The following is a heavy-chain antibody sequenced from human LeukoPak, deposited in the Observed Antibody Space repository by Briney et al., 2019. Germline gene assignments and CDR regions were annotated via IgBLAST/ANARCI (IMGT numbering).Heavy chain of an antibody. V-gene: IGHV3-23*01. CDR1: GYSFINYW. CDR2: ISGSGGST. J-gene: IGHJ1*01. CDR3: AKSIVGATQYFQH. Sequence: GESLKISCKGSGYSFINYWIGWVRQAPGKGLEWVSAISGSGGSTFYADSVKGRFTISRDNSKNTLYLQMNSLRAEDTAVYYCAKSIVGATQYFQHWGQGTLVTVSS. D-gene: IGHD1-26*01.